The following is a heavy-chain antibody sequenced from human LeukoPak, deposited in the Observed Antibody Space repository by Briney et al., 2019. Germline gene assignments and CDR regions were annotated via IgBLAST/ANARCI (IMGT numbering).Heavy chain of an antibody. CDR2: IKQDGSEK. V-gene: IGHV3-7*01. D-gene: IGHD1-26*01. CDR3: ARDKMVGPTIFDY. Sequence: GGSLRLSCAASGFTFSSYWMSWVRQAPGKGLEWVANIKQDGSEKYYVDSLKGRFTISRDNAKNSLYLQMNSLRAEDTAVYYCARDKMVGPTIFDYWGQGALVTVSS. CDR1: GFTFSSYW. J-gene: IGHJ4*02.